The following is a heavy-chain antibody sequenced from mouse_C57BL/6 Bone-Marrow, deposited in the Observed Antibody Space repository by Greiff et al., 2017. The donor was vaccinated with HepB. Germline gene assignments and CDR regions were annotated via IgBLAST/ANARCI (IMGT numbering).Heavy chain of an antibody. CDR2: ISDGGSYT. D-gene: IGHD3-1*01. CDR3: ARAIGAWFAY. V-gene: IGHV5-4*01. J-gene: IGHJ3*01. Sequence: EVQLVESGGGLVKPGGSLKLSCAASGFTFSSYAMSWVRQTPEKRLEWVATISDGGSYTYYPDNVKGRFTISRDNAKNNLYLQMSHLKSEDTAMYYCARAIGAWFAYWGQGTLVTVSA. CDR1: GFTFSSYA.